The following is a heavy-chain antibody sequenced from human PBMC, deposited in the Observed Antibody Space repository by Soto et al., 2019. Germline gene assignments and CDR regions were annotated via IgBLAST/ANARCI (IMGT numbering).Heavy chain of an antibody. Sequence: GGSLRLSCAASGFTFSSFWMHWVRQAPGKGLEWVSALGAADDPYYLASVKGRFSVSRDNAQKSLYLQMNNLRVGDTAVYYCARAYLGKLPRRADYYYAMDVWGRGTTVTVSS. CDR1: GFTFSSFW. D-gene: IGHD3-10*01. CDR3: ARAYLGKLPRRADYYYAMDV. CDR2: LGAADDP. J-gene: IGHJ6*02. V-gene: IGHV3-13*05.